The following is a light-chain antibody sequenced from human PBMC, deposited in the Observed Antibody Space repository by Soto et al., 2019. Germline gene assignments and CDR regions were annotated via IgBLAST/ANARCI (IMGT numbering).Light chain of an antibody. CDR3: QQRSNPYT. CDR1: QSVSSY. V-gene: IGKV3-11*01. Sequence: EIVLTQSPATLSLSPGERATLSCRASQSVSSYLAWYQQKPGQPPRLLIYDASNRATGIPVRFSGSGSGTDFTLTISSLEPEDFAVYYCQQRSNPYTFGQRTKLVIK. CDR2: DAS. J-gene: IGKJ2*01.